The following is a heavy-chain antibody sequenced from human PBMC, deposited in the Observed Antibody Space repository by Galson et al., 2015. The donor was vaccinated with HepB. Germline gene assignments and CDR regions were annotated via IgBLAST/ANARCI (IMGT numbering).Heavy chain of an antibody. D-gene: IGHD3-22*01. CDR2: IYYSGST. V-gene: IGHV4-59*01. J-gene: IGHJ3*02. Sequence: TLSLTCTVSGGSISSYYWSWIRQPPGKGLEWIGYIYYSGSTNYNPSLKSRVTISVDTSKNQFSLKLSSVTAADTAVYYCATGRYYDSSGYPLDIWGQGTMVTVSS. CDR1: GGSISSYY. CDR3: ATGRYYDSSGYPLDI.